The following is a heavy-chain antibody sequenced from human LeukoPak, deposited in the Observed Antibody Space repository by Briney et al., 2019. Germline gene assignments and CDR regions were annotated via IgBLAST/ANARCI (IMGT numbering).Heavy chain of an antibody. V-gene: IGHV3-30*04. D-gene: IGHD1-26*01. Sequence: GGSLRLSCAASGFTFSSYAMHWVRQAPGKGLEWVAVISYDGSNKYYADSVKGRFTISRDNSKNTLYLQMNSLRAEDTAVYYCAKDKAALVGAAFDYWGQGTLVTVSS. J-gene: IGHJ4*02. CDR1: GFTFSSYA. CDR3: AKDKAALVGAAFDY. CDR2: ISYDGSNK.